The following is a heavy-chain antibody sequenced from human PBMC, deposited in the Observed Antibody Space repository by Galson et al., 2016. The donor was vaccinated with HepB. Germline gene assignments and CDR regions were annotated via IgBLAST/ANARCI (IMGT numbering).Heavy chain of an antibody. CDR3: AKGGYFDWFDY. CDR1: GFTSTTYA. D-gene: IGHD3-9*01. CDR2: LSNSGGST. V-gene: IGHV3-23*01. J-gene: IGHJ4*02. Sequence: SLRLSCAVSGFTSTTYAMSWVRQAPGKGLEWVSSLSNSGGSTYYADSVKGRFTISRNNSKNTLYLQMNSLRAEDTAVYYCAKGGYFDWFDYWGQGTLATVSS.